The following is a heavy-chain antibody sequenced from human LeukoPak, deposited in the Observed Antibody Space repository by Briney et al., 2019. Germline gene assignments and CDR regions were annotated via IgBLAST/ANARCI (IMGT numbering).Heavy chain of an antibody. CDR1: GGSISSGSYY. CDR2: IYYSGST. D-gene: IGHD4-17*01. J-gene: IGHJ6*02. V-gene: IGHV4-61*01. Sequence: PSQTLSLTCTVSGGSISSGSYYWSWIRQPPGKGLEWIGYIYYSGSTNYNPSLKSRVTISVDTSKNQFSLKLSSVTAADTAVYYCARVHVYYGDRFDYYYGMDVWGQGTTVTVSS. CDR3: ARVHVYYGDRFDYYYGMDV.